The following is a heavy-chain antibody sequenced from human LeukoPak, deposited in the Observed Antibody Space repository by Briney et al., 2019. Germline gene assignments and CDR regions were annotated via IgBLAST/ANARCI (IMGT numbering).Heavy chain of an antibody. J-gene: IGHJ4*02. V-gene: IGHV1-8*01. Sequence: GASVKVSCKASGYTFTSYDINWVGQATGQGLEWMGWMNPNSGNTGYAQKFQGRVTMTRNTSISTAYKELSSLRSEDTAVYYSARAGDSSWYGGWGQGTLVTVSS. D-gene: IGHD6-13*01. CDR1: GYTFTSYD. CDR3: ARAGDSSWYGG. CDR2: MNPNSGNT.